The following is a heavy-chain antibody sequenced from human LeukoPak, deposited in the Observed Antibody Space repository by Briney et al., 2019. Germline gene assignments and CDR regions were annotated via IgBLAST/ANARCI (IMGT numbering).Heavy chain of an antibody. Sequence: ASVTVSCKASGGTFSSYAISWVRQAPGQGLEWMGGIIPILGIANYAQKFQGRVTITADKSTSTAYMELSSLRSEDTAVYYCAREKIVATIFDYWGQGTLVTVSS. D-gene: IGHD5-12*01. CDR2: IIPILGIA. J-gene: IGHJ4*02. CDR1: GGTFSSYA. V-gene: IGHV1-69*10. CDR3: AREKIVATIFDY.